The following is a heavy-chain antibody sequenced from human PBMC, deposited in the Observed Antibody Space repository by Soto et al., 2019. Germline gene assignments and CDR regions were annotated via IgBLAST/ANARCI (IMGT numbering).Heavy chain of an antibody. V-gene: IGHV4-39*01. CDR1: GGPLSSSSYY. CDR3: ARHTPAISISDH. D-gene: IGHD2-15*01. J-gene: IGHJ4*02. CDR2: IYYSGST. Sequence: SETLSLTCTFSGGPLSSSSYYWGWVRQPPGKGLEWIGSIYYSGSTYYNPSLKSRVTISVDTSKNQFSLKLSSVTAADTAVYYCARHTPAISISDHWGQGTLVTVSS.